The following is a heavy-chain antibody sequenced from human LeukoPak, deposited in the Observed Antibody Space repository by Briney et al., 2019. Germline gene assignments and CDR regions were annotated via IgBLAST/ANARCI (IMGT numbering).Heavy chain of an antibody. CDR3: ARGLLRYFDWLPEYYFDY. V-gene: IGHV4-34*01. CDR2: INHSGST. CDR1: GVSFSGYY. Sequence: SETLSLTCAVYGVSFSGYYWSWIRQPPGKGLEWIGEINHSGSTNYNPSLKSRVTISVDTSKNQFSLKLSSVTAADTAVYYCARGLLRYFDWLPEYYFDYWGQGTLVTVSS. D-gene: IGHD3-9*01. J-gene: IGHJ4*02.